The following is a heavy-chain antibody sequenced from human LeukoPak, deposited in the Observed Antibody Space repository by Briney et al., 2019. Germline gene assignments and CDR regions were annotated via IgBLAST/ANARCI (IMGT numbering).Heavy chain of an antibody. CDR1: GGSVSSGSYY. CDR2: IYYSGST. J-gene: IGHJ4*02. Sequence: PSETLSLTCTVSGGSVSSGSYYWSWIRQPPGKGLEWIGYIYYSGSTYYNPSLKSRVTISVDTSKNQFSLKLSSVTAADTAVYYCARARRQDYDSSGYYYGLGYYFDYWGQGTLVTVSS. D-gene: IGHD3-22*01. CDR3: ARARRQDYDSSGYYYGLGYYFDY. V-gene: IGHV4-30-4*01.